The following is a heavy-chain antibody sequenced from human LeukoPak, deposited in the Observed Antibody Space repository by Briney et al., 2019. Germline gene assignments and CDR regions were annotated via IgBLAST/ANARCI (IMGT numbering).Heavy chain of an antibody. CDR1: GFTFSSCG. Sequence: GGSLRLSCAASGFTFSSCGMHWVRQAPGKGLKWVAVISYDVKRQYYADSVKGRFTISRDNSKNTLYLQMNSLRAEDTAVYFCVREQSSGSYRTSDYWGQGTLVTVSS. J-gene: IGHJ4*02. D-gene: IGHD3-10*01. CDR2: ISYDVKRQ. CDR3: VREQSSGSYRTSDY. V-gene: IGHV3-30*03.